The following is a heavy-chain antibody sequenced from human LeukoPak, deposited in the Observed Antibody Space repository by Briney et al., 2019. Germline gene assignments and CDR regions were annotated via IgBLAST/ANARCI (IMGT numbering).Heavy chain of an antibody. CDR3: ARDLNSSR. J-gene: IGHJ4*02. D-gene: IGHD2/OR15-2a*01. V-gene: IGHV3-64*01. Sequence: PGGSLRLSCAASGFTFSSYAMLWVRQAPGKGLEYVSAISSNGGSTYYANSVKGRFTISRDNSKNTLYLQMGSLRAEDMAVYYCARDLNSSRWGQGTLVTVSS. CDR1: GFTFSSYA. CDR2: ISSNGGST.